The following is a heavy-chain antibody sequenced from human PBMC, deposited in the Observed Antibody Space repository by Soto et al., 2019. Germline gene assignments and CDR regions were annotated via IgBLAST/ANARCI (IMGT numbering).Heavy chain of an antibody. CDR1: GFTVSSTY. CDR2: IYSGGNT. V-gene: IGHV3-53*01. Sequence: EVQLVESGGGLIQSGGSLRLSCAASGFTVSSTYMTWVRQAPGKGLEWVSVIYSGGNTNYADSVKGRFTMSRDNSKDTLYLQMNSLSAEDTAVYYCARVDYGDWFDPWGQGTLVTVSS. D-gene: IGHD4-17*01. CDR3: ARVDYGDWFDP. J-gene: IGHJ5*02.